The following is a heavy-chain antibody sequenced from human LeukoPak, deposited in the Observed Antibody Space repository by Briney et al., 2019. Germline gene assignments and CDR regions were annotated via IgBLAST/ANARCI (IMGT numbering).Heavy chain of an antibody. D-gene: IGHD1-26*01. V-gene: IGHV3-20*04. CDR3: ARAGALLTSYYYYYYMDV. CDR2: INWNGGST. Sequence: GGSLRLSCAASGFTFDDDGMSWVRQAPGKGLEWVSGINWNGGSTGYADSVKGRFTISRDNAKNSLYLQMNSLRAEDTALYYCARAGALLTSYYYYYYMDVWGKGTTVTVSS. CDR1: GFTFDDDG. J-gene: IGHJ6*03.